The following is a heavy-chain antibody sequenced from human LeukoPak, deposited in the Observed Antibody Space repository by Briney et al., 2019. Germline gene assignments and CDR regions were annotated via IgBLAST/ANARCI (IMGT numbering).Heavy chain of an antibody. CDR1: GGSISSTNW. V-gene: IGHV4-4*02. CDR2: VELSGRT. Sequence: SGTLSLTCGVSGGSISSTNWWTWVRQPPGEGLEWIGEVELSGRTNYNPSLESRVTISVDMSANHISLKLTSVTAADTAVYYCAREGGPSRPLAHSAQGTLVTVSS. CDR3: AREGGPSRPLAH. J-gene: IGHJ4*02.